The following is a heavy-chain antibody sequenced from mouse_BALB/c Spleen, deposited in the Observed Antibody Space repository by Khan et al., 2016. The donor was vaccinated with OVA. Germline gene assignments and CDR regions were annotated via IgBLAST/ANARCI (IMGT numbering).Heavy chain of an antibody. CDR3: VRDGDYYRNDGWFVY. J-gene: IGHJ3*01. CDR2: INPSNGYT. CDR1: GYTFTSYT. D-gene: IGHD2-14*01. V-gene: IGHV1-4*01. Sequence: VQLQQSGAELARPGASVKMSCKASGYTFTSYTIHWIKLRPGQGLEWIGYINPSNGYTNYNQKFKDQATLTADKSSTTAYMQLSSLTSDDSAVYNCVRDGDYYRNDGWFVYWGQGTLVTVSA.